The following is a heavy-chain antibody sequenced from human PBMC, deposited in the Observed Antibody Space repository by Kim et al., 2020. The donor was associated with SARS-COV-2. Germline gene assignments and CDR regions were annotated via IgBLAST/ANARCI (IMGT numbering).Heavy chain of an antibody. Sequence: SETLSLTCAVYGGSFSGYYWSWIRQPPGKGLEWMGEINHSGSTNYNPSLKSRVTISVDTSKNQFSLKLRSVTAADTAADYCARGSSSGYDYYGMDVWGKG. CDR1: GGSFSGYY. CDR2: INHSGST. J-gene: IGHJ6*04. V-gene: IGHV4-34*01. CDR3: ARGSSSGYDYYGMDV. D-gene: IGHD3-22*01.